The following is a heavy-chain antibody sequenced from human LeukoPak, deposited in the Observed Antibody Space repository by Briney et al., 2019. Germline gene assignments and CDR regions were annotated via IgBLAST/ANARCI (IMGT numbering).Heavy chain of an antibody. V-gene: IGHV4-34*01. Sequence: SETLSLTCAVYGGSFSGYYWSWIRQPPGKGLEWIGEINHSGSTNYNPSLKSRVTISVDTSKNQFSLKPSSVTAADTAVYYCAREDIVVVPAAIHSGGMDVWGKGTTVTVSS. CDR2: INHSGST. J-gene: IGHJ6*04. D-gene: IGHD2-2*02. CDR1: GGSFSGYY. CDR3: AREDIVVVPAAIHSGGMDV.